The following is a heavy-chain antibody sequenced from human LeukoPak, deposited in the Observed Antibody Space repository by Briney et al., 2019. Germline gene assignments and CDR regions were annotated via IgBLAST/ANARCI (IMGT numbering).Heavy chain of an antibody. Sequence: GGSLRLSCAASGFTFSSYAMSWVRQAPGKGLEWVSGISGSGGSTYYADSVKGRFTISRDNSKDTLYLQMNSLRAEDTAVYYCAKERGGYFYGQFDYWGQGTLVTVSS. V-gene: IGHV3-23*01. D-gene: IGHD5-18*01. CDR3: AKERGGYFYGQFDY. J-gene: IGHJ4*02. CDR1: GFTFSSYA. CDR2: ISGSGGST.